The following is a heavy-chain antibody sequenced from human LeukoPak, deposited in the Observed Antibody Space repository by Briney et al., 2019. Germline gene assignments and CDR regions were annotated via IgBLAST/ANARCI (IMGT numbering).Heavy chain of an antibody. CDR1: GFTFSSYS. Sequence: GGXLRLSCAASGFTFSSYSMNWVRQAPGKGLEWVSSIIIISTYISYPASLTAPFTISTHNANNSLYLQMNSLRAEDTAVYYCARDQYRGGATPDYWGQGTLVTVSS. CDR2: IIIISTYI. V-gene: IGHV3-21*01. D-gene: IGHD1-26*01. CDR3: ARDQYRGGATPDY. J-gene: IGHJ4*02.